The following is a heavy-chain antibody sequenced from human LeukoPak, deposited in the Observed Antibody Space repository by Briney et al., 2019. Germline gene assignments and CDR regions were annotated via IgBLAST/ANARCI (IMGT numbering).Heavy chain of an antibody. D-gene: IGHD3-22*01. Sequence: SETLSLTCAVYGGSFSGYYWSWIRQPPGKGLEWIGEINHSGSTNYNPSLKSRVTISLDTSKNQFSLELSSVTAADTAVYYCARGSSSGYTYWGQGTLVTVSS. J-gene: IGHJ4*02. CDR3: ARGSSSGYTY. CDR1: GGSFSGYY. CDR2: INHSGST. V-gene: IGHV4-34*01.